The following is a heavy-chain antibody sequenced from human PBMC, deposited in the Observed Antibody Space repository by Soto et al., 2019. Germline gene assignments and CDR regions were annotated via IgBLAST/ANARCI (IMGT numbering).Heavy chain of an antibody. CDR1: GFTFSDYY. Sequence: GGSLRLSCAASGFTFSDYYIHWIRRAPGKGLEWISYISGNGEIIQYAASARGRFTISRDNAENSVYLEMDSLRAEDTALYYCARDVDADFRTDFDYWGRGTLVTAPQ. CDR3: ARDVDADFRTDFDY. V-gene: IGHV3-11*01. J-gene: IGHJ4*02. CDR2: ISGNGEII. D-gene: IGHD4-17*01.